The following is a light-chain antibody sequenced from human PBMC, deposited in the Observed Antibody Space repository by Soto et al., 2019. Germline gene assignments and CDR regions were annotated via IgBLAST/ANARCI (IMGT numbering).Light chain of an antibody. J-gene: IGLJ1*01. V-gene: IGLV2-14*03. CDR3: SSYTSTMTKV. CDR2: DVV. Sequence: QSALTQPASVSGSPGQSITISCTGTSSDVGGFNSFSWYQLRPGTAPKLILYDVVDRPSGVFYRFSGSKSGNTASLTISGLQAADEADYFCSSYTSTMTKVFGSGTKVTVL. CDR1: SSDVGGFNS.